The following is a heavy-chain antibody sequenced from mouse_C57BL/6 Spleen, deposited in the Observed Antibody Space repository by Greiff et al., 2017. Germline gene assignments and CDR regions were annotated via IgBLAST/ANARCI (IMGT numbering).Heavy chain of an antibody. Sequence: VQLQQSGPELVKPGASVKMSCKASGYTFTDYNMHWVKQSHGKSLEWIGDINPNNGGTSYNQKFKGKATLTVDKSSSTAYMELRSLTSEDSAVYYCARGTTVVSSYYYAMDYWGQGTSVTVSS. CDR2: INPNNGGT. J-gene: IGHJ4*01. CDR1: GYTFTDYN. CDR3: ARGTTVVSSYYYAMDY. V-gene: IGHV1-26*01. D-gene: IGHD1-1*01.